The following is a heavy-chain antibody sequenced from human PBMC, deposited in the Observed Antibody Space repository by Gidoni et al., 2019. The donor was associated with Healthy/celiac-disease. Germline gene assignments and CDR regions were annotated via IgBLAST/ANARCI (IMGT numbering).Heavy chain of an antibody. CDR2: IVVGSGTT. CDR3: AAGPIVVVPAAIGDY. CDR1: GFTCTSSA. V-gene: IGHV1-58*01. Sequence: QMQLVQSGPEEKKPGTSVKVSCKAYGFTCTSSAVQWVRQARGQRLEWIGWIVVGSGTTNYAQKFQERVTLTRDMSTSTAYMELSSLRSEDTAVYYCAAGPIVVVPAAIGDYWGQGTLVTVSS. D-gene: IGHD2-2*01. J-gene: IGHJ4*02.